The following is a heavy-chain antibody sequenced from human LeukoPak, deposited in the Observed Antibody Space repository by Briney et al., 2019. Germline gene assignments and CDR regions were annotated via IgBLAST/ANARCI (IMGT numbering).Heavy chain of an antibody. D-gene: IGHD6-19*01. Sequence: PGGSLTLSCAASGFTFSNYWMSWVRQAPGKGLEWVADIKQDGTQKYYVDSVEGRFTISRDNAKNSLYLQVNSLRAEDTAVYYCARVSVAAAFDIWGQGKMVTVSS. V-gene: IGHV3-7*02. J-gene: IGHJ3*02. CDR3: ARVSVAAAFDI. CDR1: GFTFSNYW. CDR2: IKQDGTQK.